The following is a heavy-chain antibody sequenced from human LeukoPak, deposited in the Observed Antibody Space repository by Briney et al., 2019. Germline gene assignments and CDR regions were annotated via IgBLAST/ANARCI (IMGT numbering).Heavy chain of an antibody. CDR2: INHSGST. CDR3: ARGRGYSYGRFDY. Sequence: PSETLSLTCAVSGGSFSGYYWSWIRQPPGKGLEWIGEINHSGSTNYNPSLKSRVTISVDTSKNQFSLKLSSVTAADTAVYYCARGRGYSYGRFDYWGQGTLVTVSS. CDR1: GGSFSGYY. J-gene: IGHJ4*02. D-gene: IGHD5-18*01. V-gene: IGHV4-34*01.